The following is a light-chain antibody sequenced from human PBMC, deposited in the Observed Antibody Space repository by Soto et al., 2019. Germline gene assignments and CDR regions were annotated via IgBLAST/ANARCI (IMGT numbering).Light chain of an antibody. CDR3: QQYGSSPPIT. Sequence: EILLTQSPATLSLSPGEIATLXXRASQTVSSYLLWYQQTPGQATRLIXYDASNRASGTPARFSGSGSGTDFTLTISRLEPEDFAVYYCQQYGSSPPITFGQGTRLEIK. J-gene: IGKJ5*01. CDR2: DAS. V-gene: IGKV3-20*01. CDR1: QTVSSY.